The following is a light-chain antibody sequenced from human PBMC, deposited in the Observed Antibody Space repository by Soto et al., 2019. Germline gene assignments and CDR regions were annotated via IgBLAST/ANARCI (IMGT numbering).Light chain of an antibody. CDR3: LQDYSYPRT. CDR1: QGIRTD. V-gene: IGKV1-6*01. J-gene: IGKJ1*01. CDR2: GAS. Sequence: AVQLTHSPSSLSASVGDRVTITCRASQGIRTDLGWYQQTPGKAPKLLISGASSLQSGVPSRFSGSGSGADFTLTISSLQPEDSATYYCLQDYSYPRTFGQGTKVDIK.